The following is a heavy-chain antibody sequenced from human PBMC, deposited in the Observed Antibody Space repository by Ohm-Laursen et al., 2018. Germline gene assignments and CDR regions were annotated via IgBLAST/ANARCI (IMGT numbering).Heavy chain of an antibody. CDR1: GFTFGDYA. CDR2: IKRKADGETT. CDR3: ATGLPADDAFNI. J-gene: IGHJ3*02. Sequence: SLRLSCSATGFTFGDYAMTWFRQSPGKGLEWVGRIKRKADGETTDYAAPVKDRLTISRDDSKTTLYLQMNSLKTEDTAVYYCATGLPADDAFNIWGQGTMVTVSS. V-gene: IGHV3-15*01.